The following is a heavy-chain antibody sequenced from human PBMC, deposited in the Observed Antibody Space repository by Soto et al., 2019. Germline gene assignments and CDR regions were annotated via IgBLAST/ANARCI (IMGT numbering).Heavy chain of an antibody. CDR2: INESGSI. CDR1: GGSFSGYY. Sequence: QVQLQQWGAGPLRPLETLSLTCGVSGGSFSGYYWAWIRQSPGKGLEWIGEINESGSINYYPSQKSRAGISVDTSKIHYSPNLRSVTAADTAVYYCERESHDTLTGRPWVWYFERWGRGTLVTVSS. CDR3: ERESHDTLTGRPWVWYFER. J-gene: IGHJ2*01. V-gene: IGHV4-34*01. D-gene: IGHD3-9*01.